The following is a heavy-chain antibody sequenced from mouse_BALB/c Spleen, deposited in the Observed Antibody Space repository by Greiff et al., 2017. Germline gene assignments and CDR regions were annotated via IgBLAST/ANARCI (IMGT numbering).Heavy chain of an antibody. J-gene: IGHJ3*01. CDR1: GFTFSDYY. D-gene: IGHD2-4*01. CDR3: ARPTMITTRGFAY. Sequence: DVKLVESGGGLVKPGGSLKLSCAASGFTFSDYYMYWVRQTPEKRLEWVATISDGGSYTYYPDSVKGRFTISRDNAKNNLYLQMSSLKSEDTAMYYCARPTMITTRGFAYWGQGTLVTVSA. CDR2: ISDGGSYT. V-gene: IGHV5-4*02.